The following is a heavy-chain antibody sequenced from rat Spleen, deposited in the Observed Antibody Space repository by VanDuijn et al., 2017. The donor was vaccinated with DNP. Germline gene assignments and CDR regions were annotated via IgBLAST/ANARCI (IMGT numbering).Heavy chain of an antibody. CDR2: ISHSDGIT. J-gene: IGHJ2*01. CDR1: GFTFSNYY. Sequence: EVQLVESGGGLVQPGRSLKLSCAASGFTFSNYYMAWVRQAPTKGLEWVAIISHSDGITYYPDSVKGRFTISRDNSQSSLYLQMNSLKSEDTAPYYGAREQHFYFDYWGQGVMVTVSS. V-gene: IGHV5-25*01. CDR3: AREQHFYFDY. D-gene: IGHD1-10*01.